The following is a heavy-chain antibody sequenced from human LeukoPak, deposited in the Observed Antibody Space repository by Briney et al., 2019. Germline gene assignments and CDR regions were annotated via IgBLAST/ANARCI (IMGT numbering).Heavy chain of an antibody. Sequence: PGGSLRLSCAASGFTFSSYAMIWVRQAPGKGLEWGSALSGSGGSTYYADSVKGRFTISRDNSKNTLYLQMNSLRSEDTAVYYCAKSEVVAATLIDYWGQGTLVTASS. CDR3: AKSEVVAATLIDY. V-gene: IGHV3-23*01. CDR2: LSGSGGST. CDR1: GFTFSSYA. J-gene: IGHJ4*02. D-gene: IGHD2-15*01.